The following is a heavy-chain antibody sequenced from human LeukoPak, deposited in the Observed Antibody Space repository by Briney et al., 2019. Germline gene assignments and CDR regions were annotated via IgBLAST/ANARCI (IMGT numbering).Heavy chain of an antibody. CDR1: GGSVSSGSYY. J-gene: IGHJ3*02. CDR3: SRLQFDWLSPGAFDI. CDR2: IYYSGST. V-gene: IGHV4-61*01. D-gene: IGHD3-9*01. Sequence: SETLSLICTVSGGSVSSGSYYWSWIRPPPGKELEWIGYIYYSGSTNYNPSLKSRVTISVDTSKNQFSLKLSSVTAADTAVYYCSRLQFDWLSPGAFDIWGQGTMVTVSS.